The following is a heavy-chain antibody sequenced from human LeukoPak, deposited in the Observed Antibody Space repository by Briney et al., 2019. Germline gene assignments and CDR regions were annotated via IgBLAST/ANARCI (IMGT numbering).Heavy chain of an antibody. CDR1: GGSISSYY. CDR3: ARGGTGFDY. Sequence: PSKTLSLTCTVSGGSISSYYWSWIRQPPGKGLEWIGYIYYSGSTNYNPSLKSRVTISVDTSKNQFSLKLSSVTAADTAVYYCARGGTGFDYWGQGTLVTVSS. J-gene: IGHJ4*02. CDR2: IYYSGST. V-gene: IGHV4-59*01. D-gene: IGHD1-1*01.